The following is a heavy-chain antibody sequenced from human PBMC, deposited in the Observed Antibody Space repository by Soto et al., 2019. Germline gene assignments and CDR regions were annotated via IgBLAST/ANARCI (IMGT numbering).Heavy chain of an antibody. V-gene: IGHV5-51*01. CDR3: ARGEVDSGYGQEFDY. J-gene: IGHJ4*02. CDR1: GYSFTSYW. D-gene: IGHD5-12*01. Sequence: PGESLKISCKGSGYSFTSYWIGWVRQMPGKGLEWMGIIYPGDSDTRYSPSFQGQVTISADKSISTAYLQWSSLKASDTAMYYCARGEVDSGYGQEFDYWGQGTLVTVSS. CDR2: IYPGDSDT.